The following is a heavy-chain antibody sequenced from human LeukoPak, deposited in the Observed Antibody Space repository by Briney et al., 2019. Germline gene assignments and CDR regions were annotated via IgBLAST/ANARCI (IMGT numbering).Heavy chain of an antibody. J-gene: IGHJ5*02. D-gene: IGHD6-13*01. CDR2: IYYSGST. CDR3: ARGALPLYSSSWYNWFDP. Sequence: SETLSLTCTGSGVTISSYCWSWLRQAPGKGLEWIAYIYYSGSTNYNPSLKSRVTISVDTSKNQFSLKLSSVTAADTAVYYCARGALPLYSSSWYNWFDPWGQGTLVTVSS. V-gene: IGHV4-59*01. CDR1: GVTISSYC.